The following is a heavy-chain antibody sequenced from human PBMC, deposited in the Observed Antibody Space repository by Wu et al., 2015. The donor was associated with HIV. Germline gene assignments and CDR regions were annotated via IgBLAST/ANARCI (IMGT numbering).Heavy chain of an antibody. CDR3: ARANCSGGSCYSWYFDL. V-gene: IGHV1-69*05. D-gene: IGHD2-15*01. CDR2: IIPIFGTA. Sequence: QVQLVQSGAEVKKPGSSVKVSCKASGGTFSSYAISWVRQAPGQGLEWMGGIIPIFGTANYAQKFQGRVTITTDESTSTAYMELSSLRSEDTAVYYCARANCSGGSCYSWYFDLWGRGHPGHCLL. CDR1: GGTFSSYA. J-gene: IGHJ2*01.